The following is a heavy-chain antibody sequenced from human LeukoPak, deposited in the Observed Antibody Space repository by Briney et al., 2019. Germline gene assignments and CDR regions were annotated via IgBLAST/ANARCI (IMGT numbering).Heavy chain of an antibody. CDR2: IYSGGST. CDR3: ARGAKYYDFWSGYYTGNAFDI. D-gene: IGHD3-3*01. Sequence: PGGSLRLSCAASGITISNNYMGWVRQAPEKGLEWVLIIYSGGSTYYPASVQGRFTLSRDSSKNTLYLQMNSLRAEDTAVYYCARGAKYYDFWSGYYTGNAFDIWGQGTMVTVSS. V-gene: IGHV3-66*01. J-gene: IGHJ3*02. CDR1: GITISNNY.